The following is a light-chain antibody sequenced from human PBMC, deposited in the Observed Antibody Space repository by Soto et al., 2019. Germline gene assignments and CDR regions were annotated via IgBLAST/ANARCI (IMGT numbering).Light chain of an antibody. CDR2: CAS. J-gene: IGKJ5*01. CDR1: QPISNY. CDR3: QQNHAVPLT. V-gene: IGKV1-39*01. Sequence: DVQMTQSPSSLSASVGDRVTITCRASQPISNYLNWYQQKAGEAPKVLIFCASSLQSGGPSKFSGSGYGTDFTLIINNLHPADVATYYCQQNHAVPLTFGQGTQV.